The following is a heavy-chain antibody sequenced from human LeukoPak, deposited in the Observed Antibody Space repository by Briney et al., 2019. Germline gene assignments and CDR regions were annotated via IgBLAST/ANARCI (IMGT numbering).Heavy chain of an antibody. V-gene: IGHV1-3*01. Sequence: ASVKVSCKASGGTFSSYAISWVRQAPGQRLEWMGWINAGNGNTKYSQKFQGRVTITRDTSASTAYMELSSLRSEDTAVYYCARVASSAFDIWGQGTVVTVSS. CDR1: GGTFSSYA. CDR3: ARVASSAFDI. CDR2: INAGNGNT. J-gene: IGHJ3*02.